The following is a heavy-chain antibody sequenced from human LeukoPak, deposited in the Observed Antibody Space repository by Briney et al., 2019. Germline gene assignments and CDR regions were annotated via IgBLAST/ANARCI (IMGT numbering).Heavy chain of an antibody. CDR1: GGSISSYY. CDR3: AREMSITTVAFDI. Sequence: SETLSLTCTVSGGSISSYYWSWIRQPPGKGLEWIGEINHSGSTNYNPSLKSRVTISVDTSKNQFSLKLSSVTAADTAVYYCAREMSITTVAFDIWGQGTMVTVSS. CDR2: INHSGST. J-gene: IGHJ3*02. V-gene: IGHV4-34*01. D-gene: IGHD3-10*01.